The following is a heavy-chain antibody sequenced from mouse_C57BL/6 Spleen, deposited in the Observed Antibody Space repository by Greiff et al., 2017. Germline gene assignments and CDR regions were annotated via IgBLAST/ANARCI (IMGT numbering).Heavy chain of an antibody. CDR2: INPSNGGT. CDR3: ARSGRNWDGGPLFDY. D-gene: IGHD4-1*01. V-gene: IGHV1-53*01. CDR1: GYTFTSYW. Sequence: VKLQQPGTELVKPGASVKLSCKASGYTFTSYWMHWVKQRPGQGLEWIGNINPSNGGTNYNEKFKSKATLTVDKSSSTAYMQLSSLTSEDSAVYYCARSGRNWDGGPLFDYWGQGTTLTVSS. J-gene: IGHJ2*01.